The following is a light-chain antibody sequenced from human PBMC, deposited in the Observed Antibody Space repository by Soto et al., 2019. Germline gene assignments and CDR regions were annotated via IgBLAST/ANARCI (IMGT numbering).Light chain of an antibody. CDR3: MQAIQPPIT. J-gene: IGKJ5*01. V-gene: IGKV2-28*01. CDR2: LGS. CDR1: QSLLHSNGYNY. Sequence: DIVMTHSPLSLPVTPGEPASISCRSSQSLLHSNGYNYLDWYLQKPGQSPQLLIYLGSNRANGVPDRFSGSGSGTDFTLKISRVEAEDVGVYYCMQAIQPPITFGQGTRLEIK.